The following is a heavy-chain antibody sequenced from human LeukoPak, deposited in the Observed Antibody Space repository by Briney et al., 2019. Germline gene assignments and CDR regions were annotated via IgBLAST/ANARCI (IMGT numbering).Heavy chain of an antibody. V-gene: IGHV3-23*01. J-gene: IGHJ4*02. CDR3: ARGYWVLYYFDY. CDR1: GFTFSRYA. D-gene: IGHD4/OR15-4a*01. Sequence: GSLRLSCAGSGFTFSRYAMSWVRPAPGKGLEWVSAISGSGGSTYYADSVKGRFTISRDNAKNSLYLQMNSLRAEDTAVYYCARGYWVLYYFDYWGQGTLVTVSA. CDR2: ISGSGGST.